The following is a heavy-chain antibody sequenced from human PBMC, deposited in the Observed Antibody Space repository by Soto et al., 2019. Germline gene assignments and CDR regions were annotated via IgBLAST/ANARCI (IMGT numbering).Heavy chain of an antibody. Sequence: QVQLVQSGAEVKKPGSSVKVSCKASGGTFSSYAISWVRQAPGQGLEWMGGIIPIFGTANYAQKFQGRVTITADESTSTAYMELSSLRSEDTAVYYCARDKRIFGPARPYGMDVWGQGTTVTVSS. V-gene: IGHV1-69*01. D-gene: IGHD3-3*01. CDR3: ARDKRIFGPARPYGMDV. CDR2: IIPIFGTA. J-gene: IGHJ6*02. CDR1: GGTFSSYA.